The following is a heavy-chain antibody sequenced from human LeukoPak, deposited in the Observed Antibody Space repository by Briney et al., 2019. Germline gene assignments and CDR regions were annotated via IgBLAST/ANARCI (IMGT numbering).Heavy chain of an antibody. CDR3: AREGYYDSSGLTFDY. CDR2: IIPILGIA. J-gene: IGHJ4*02. CDR1: GGTFSSYA. V-gene: IGHV1-69*04. D-gene: IGHD3-22*01. Sequence: SVKVSCKASGGTFSSYAISWVRQAPGQGLEWMGRIIPILGIANYAQKFQGRVTITADKSTSTAYMELSSPRSEDTAVYYCAREGYYDSSGLTFDYWGQGTLVTVSS.